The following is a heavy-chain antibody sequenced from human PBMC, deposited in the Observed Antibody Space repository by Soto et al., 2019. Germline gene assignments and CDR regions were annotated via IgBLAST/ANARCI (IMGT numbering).Heavy chain of an antibody. CDR2: ISYDGSNK. V-gene: IGHV3-30*18. CDR1: GFTFSSYG. CDR3: AKGTRYCSGGSCRSNY. D-gene: IGHD2-15*01. J-gene: IGHJ4*02. Sequence: GSLRLSCAASGFTFSSYGMHWVRQAPGKGLEWVAVISYDGSNKYYADSVKGRFTISRDNSKNTLYLQMNSLRAEDTAVYYCAKGTRYCSGGSCRSNYWGQGTLVTVSS.